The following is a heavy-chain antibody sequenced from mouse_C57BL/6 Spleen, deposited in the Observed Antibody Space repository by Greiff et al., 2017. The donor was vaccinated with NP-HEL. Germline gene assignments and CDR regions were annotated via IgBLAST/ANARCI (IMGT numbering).Heavy chain of an antibody. J-gene: IGHJ2*01. Sequence: EVKLMESGGGLVKPGGSLKLSCAASGFTFSSYAMSWVRQTPEKRLEWVATISDGGSYTYYPDNVKGRFTISRDNAKNNLYLQMSHLKSEDTAMYYCARDETGTGYFDYWGQGTTLTVSS. D-gene: IGHD4-1*01. CDR2: ISDGGSYT. CDR3: ARDETGTGYFDY. V-gene: IGHV5-4*01. CDR1: GFTFSSYA.